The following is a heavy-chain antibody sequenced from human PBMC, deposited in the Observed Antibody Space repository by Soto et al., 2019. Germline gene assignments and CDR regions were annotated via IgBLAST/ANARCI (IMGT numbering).Heavy chain of an antibody. CDR3: AHPRGYGVFDAYDI. CDR2: ISGSGDST. V-gene: IGHV3-23*01. Sequence: GGSLRLSCAASGFTFSTYAMSWVRQAPGKGLEWVSAISGSGDSTYPADSVRGRFTISRDNSINTLYLQMNNLGNEDTAVYYCAHPRGYGVFDAYDIWGQGTMVTVSS. D-gene: IGHD4-17*01. J-gene: IGHJ3*02. CDR1: GFTFSTYA.